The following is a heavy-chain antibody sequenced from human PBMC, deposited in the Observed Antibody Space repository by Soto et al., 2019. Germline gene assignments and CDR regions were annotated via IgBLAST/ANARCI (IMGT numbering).Heavy chain of an antibody. CDR1: GGSISSSSYY. J-gene: IGHJ2*01. CDR2: IYYSGST. V-gene: IGHV4-39*01. Sequence: SETLSLTCTVSGGSISSSSYYWGWIRQPPGKGLEWIGSIYYSGSTYYNPSLKSRVTISVDTSKNQFSLKLSSVTAADTAVYYCARHLVLLWFGELYPPHWYFDLWGRGTLVTVSS. CDR3: ARHLVLLWFGELYPPHWYFDL. D-gene: IGHD3-10*01.